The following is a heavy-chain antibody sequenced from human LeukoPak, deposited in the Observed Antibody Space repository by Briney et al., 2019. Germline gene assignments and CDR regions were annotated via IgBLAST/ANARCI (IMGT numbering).Heavy chain of an antibody. Sequence: PSETLSLTCTVSGGSVSSSSYYWGWIRQPPGKGLEWIGSVSYSGSTHYNPSLKSRVTISVDTSKNQFSLKLSSVTAADTAVYYCAREGFGESNWFDPWGQGTLVTVSS. D-gene: IGHD3-10*01. CDR2: VSYSGST. V-gene: IGHV4-39*01. J-gene: IGHJ5*02. CDR3: AREGFGESNWFDP. CDR1: GGSVSSSSYY.